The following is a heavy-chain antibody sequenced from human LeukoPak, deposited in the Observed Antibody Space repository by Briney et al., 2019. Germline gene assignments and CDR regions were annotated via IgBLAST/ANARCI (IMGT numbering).Heavy chain of an antibody. J-gene: IGHJ4*02. CDR2: INHSGST. D-gene: IGHD3-16*01. CDR1: GGSFSGYY. CDR3: ASNMIPFHY. V-gene: IGHV4-34*01. Sequence: SETLSLTCAVYGGSFSGYYWSWIRQPLGKGLEWIGEINHSGSTTYNPSLKSRVTISLETSKNQFSLKLSSVTAAETAVYCCASNMIPFHYWGQGTLVTVSS.